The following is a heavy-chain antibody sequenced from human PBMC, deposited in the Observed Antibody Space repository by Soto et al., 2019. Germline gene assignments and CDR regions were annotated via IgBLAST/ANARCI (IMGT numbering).Heavy chain of an antibody. D-gene: IGHD5-18*01. Sequence: SETLSLTCAVSGYSISSGYYWGWIRQPPGKGLEWIGSIYHSGSTYYNPSLKSRVTISVDTSKNHFSLKLNSVTAADTAVYYCARDLNTALDYWGQGTLVTVSS. CDR2: IYHSGST. CDR3: ARDLNTALDY. J-gene: IGHJ4*02. CDR1: GYSISSGYY. V-gene: IGHV4-38-2*02.